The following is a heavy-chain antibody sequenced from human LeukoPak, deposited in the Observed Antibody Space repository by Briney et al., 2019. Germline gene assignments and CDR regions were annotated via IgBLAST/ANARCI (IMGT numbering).Heavy chain of an antibody. CDR1: GYSFINYW. CDR2: IYPGDSDT. Sequence: GESLKISCKGSGYSFINYWIGWVRQMPGKGLEWMGIIYPGDSDTRYSPSFQGQVTISADKSISTAYLQWSSLKAPDTAMYYCARHSSWGNSWEFDYWGQGTLVTVSS. V-gene: IGHV5-51*01. CDR3: ARHSSWGNSWEFDY. D-gene: IGHD6-13*01. J-gene: IGHJ4*02.